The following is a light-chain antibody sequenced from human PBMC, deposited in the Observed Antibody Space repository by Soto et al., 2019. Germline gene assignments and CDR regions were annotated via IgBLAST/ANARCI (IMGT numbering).Light chain of an antibody. CDR1: QSVRSSS. CDR3: QQYGSSPET. Sequence: IVLKQSPGTLSLSQGERATLSCRASQSVRSSSLAWYQQKPGQAPRLLIYGASSRATGIPVRFSGSGSGTDFTLTISRLEPEDFAVYYCQQYGSSPETFGQGTKVDIK. V-gene: IGKV3-20*01. J-gene: IGKJ1*01. CDR2: GAS.